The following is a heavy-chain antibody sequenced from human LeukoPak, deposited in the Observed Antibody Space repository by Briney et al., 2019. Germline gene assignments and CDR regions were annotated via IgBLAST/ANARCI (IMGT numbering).Heavy chain of an antibody. D-gene: IGHD5-24*01. CDR3: AKDMPSRLQGYYFDY. CDR1: GFTFDDYA. V-gene: IGHV3-43D*03. CDR2: ISWDGGST. J-gene: IGHJ4*02. Sequence: PGGSLRLSCAASGFTFDDYAMHWVRQAPGKGLEWVSLISWDGGSTYYADSVKGRFTISRDNSKNSLYLQMNSLRAEDTALYYCAKDMPSRLQGYYFDYWGQGTLVTVSS.